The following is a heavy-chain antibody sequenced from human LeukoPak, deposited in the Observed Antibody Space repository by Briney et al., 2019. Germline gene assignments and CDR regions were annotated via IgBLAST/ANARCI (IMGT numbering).Heavy chain of an antibody. CDR2: ISSSGSTI. CDR1: GFTFSSYS. D-gene: IGHD6-19*01. CDR3: ARGAQLLAGTSPYDY. J-gene: IGHJ4*02. Sequence: GGSLRLSCAASGFTFSSYSMNWVRQAPGKGLEWVSYISSSGSTIYYADSVKGRFTISRDNAKNSLYLQMNSLRAEDTAVYYCARGAQLLAGTSPYDYWGQGTLVTVSS. V-gene: IGHV3-48*04.